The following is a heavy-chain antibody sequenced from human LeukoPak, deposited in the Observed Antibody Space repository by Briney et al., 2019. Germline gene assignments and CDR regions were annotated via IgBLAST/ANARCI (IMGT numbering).Heavy chain of an antibody. J-gene: IGHJ4*02. D-gene: IGHD1-1*01. CDR2: FYYRGST. CDR1: GGSVTSGSYY. V-gene: IGHV4-61*01. Sequence: SETLSLTCTVSGGSVTSGSYYWSWIRQPPGKGLEYIGCFYYRGSTKYNPSLKSRVAISVDTSKNQFSLRLSSVTAADTAVYYCAGGGLQLPDHWGQGTLVTVSS. CDR3: AGGGLQLPDH.